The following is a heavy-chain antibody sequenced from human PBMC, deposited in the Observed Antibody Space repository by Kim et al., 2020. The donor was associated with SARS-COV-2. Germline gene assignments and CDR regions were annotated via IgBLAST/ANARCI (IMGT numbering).Heavy chain of an antibody. D-gene: IGHD5-12*01. CDR3: ARDGYSAYQDYYYYGMDV. CDR1: GGSISSGSYY. J-gene: IGHJ6*02. CDR2: IYYSGTT. Sequence: SETLSLTCTVSGGSISSGSYYWSWIRQHPGKGLEWIGYIYYSGTTYYNPSLKSRLTISLDTSKNQFSLRLSSVTAADTAVYYCARDGYSAYQDYYYYGMDVWGQGTTVTVSS. V-gene: IGHV4-31*03.